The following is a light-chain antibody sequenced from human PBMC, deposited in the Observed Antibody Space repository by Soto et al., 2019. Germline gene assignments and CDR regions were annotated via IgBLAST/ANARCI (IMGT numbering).Light chain of an antibody. CDR1: QDINKF. Sequence: IQLTQSPSSLSASVGDRVTLTCRASQDINKFLAWFQQTPGKAPKLLVYSASTLHSGVPSRFSGSGSGTDFALTISSLQPEDFATYYCQQYHDYPITFGQGTRLDIK. V-gene: IGKV1-16*01. J-gene: IGKJ5*01. CDR2: SAS. CDR3: QQYHDYPIT.